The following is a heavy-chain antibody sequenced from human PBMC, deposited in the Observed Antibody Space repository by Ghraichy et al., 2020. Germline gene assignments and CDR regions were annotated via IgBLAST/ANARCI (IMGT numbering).Heavy chain of an antibody. V-gene: IGHV4-31*03. CDR3: ARAPYVSGSFGWFDP. CDR2: IHHSGRT. J-gene: IGHJ5*02. D-gene: IGHD3-10*01. Sequence: SQTLSLTCTVSGGSVSSGDYYWNWFRQHPDKGLEWIGYIHHSGRTNYHPSLRSRVTTSVDTSKNQFSLKVNSVTAADTAVYYCARAPYVSGSFGWFDPWGQGTLVTVSS. CDR1: GGSVSSGDYY.